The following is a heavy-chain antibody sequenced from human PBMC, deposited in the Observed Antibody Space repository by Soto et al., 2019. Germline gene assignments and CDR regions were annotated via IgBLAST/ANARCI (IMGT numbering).Heavy chain of an antibody. V-gene: IGHV1-69*12. J-gene: IGHJ5*02. CDR2: IIPIFGTA. CDR1: GGTFSSYA. D-gene: IGHD5-18*01. CDR3: ASAVDTAIPGGFDP. Sequence: QVQLVQSGAEVKKPGSSVKVSCKASGGTFSSYAISWVRQAPGQGPEWMGGIIPIFGTANYAQKFQGRVTITADESTSTAYMELSSLRSEDTAVYYCASAVDTAIPGGFDPWGQGTLVTVSS.